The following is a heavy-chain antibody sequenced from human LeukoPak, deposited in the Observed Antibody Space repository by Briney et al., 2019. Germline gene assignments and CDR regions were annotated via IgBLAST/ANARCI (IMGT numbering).Heavy chain of an antibody. CDR2: IDKKDKGYATAT. D-gene: IGHD1-26*01. CDR3: TRDSGAYNWFDP. J-gene: IGHJ5*02. CDR1: GFTFSGSA. V-gene: IGHV3-73*01. Sequence: GGSLRLSCAASGFTFSGSAIHWVRQSSGKGLEWVGQIDKKDKGYATATAYAASVKGRFTISRDDSINTAYLQMKSLKTEDTALYYCTRDSGAYNWFDPWGQGTLVTVSS.